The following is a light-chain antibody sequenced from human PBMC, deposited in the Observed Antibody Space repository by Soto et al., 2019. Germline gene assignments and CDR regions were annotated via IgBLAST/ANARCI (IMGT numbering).Light chain of an antibody. J-gene: IGKJ1*01. Sequence: DIVMTQSPATLSVSPGERVTLSCRASQSVSSNVAWYQQKPGQAPRLLIYDASTRATSIPARFSGGGSGTEFTLTISSLQSEDFAFYYCQQFNNWPRTFGQGTKVEIK. CDR3: QQFNNWPRT. CDR2: DAS. V-gene: IGKV3-15*01. CDR1: QSVSSN.